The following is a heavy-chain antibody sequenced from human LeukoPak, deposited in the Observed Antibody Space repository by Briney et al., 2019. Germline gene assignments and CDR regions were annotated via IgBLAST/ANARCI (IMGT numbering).Heavy chain of an antibody. CDR2: ISSSSSYI. CDR3: ARDLSSVPNYYDSSGYYQHPPFDY. Sequence: GGSLLLSCAASGFTFSSYSMNWVRQAPGKGLEWVSSISSSSSYIYYADSVKGRFTISRDNAKNSLYLQMNSLRAEDTAVYYCARDLSSVPNYYDSSGYYQHPPFDYWGQGTLVTVSS. CDR1: GFTFSSYS. V-gene: IGHV3-21*01. J-gene: IGHJ4*02. D-gene: IGHD3-22*01.